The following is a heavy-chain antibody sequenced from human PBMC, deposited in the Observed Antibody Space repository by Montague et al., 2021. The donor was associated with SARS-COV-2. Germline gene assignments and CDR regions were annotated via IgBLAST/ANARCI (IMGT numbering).Heavy chain of an antibody. CDR3: ARHYSATLPAVY. D-gene: IGHD2-15*01. CDR1: GGSISRFY. V-gene: IGHV4-59*08. Sequence: SETLSLTCTDSGGSISRFYWSWFRQPPGKGLEWIGYISDSGSTNYNPSLTSRVTMSVDTSKNQFSLKVNSVTAAGTAVYYCARHYSATLPAVYWGQGTLVTVSS. J-gene: IGHJ4*02. CDR2: ISDSGST.